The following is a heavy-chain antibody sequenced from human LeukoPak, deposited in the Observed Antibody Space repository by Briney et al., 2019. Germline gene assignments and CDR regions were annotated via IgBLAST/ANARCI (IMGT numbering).Heavy chain of an antibody. D-gene: IGHD5-12*01. CDR3: ARGLTYEDSGYDYFSY. V-gene: IGHV1-69*04. Sequence: SAKVSCKASGGTFSSYAISWVRQAPGQGLEWMGRIIPIFGIANYAQKFQGRVTITADKSTSTAYMELSSLRSEDTAVYYCARGLTYEDSGYDYFSYWGQGTLVTVSS. CDR1: GGTFSSYA. J-gene: IGHJ4*02. CDR2: IIPIFGIA.